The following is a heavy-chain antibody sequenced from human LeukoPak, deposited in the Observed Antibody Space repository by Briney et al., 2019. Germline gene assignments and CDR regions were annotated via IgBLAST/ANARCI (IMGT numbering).Heavy chain of an antibody. CDR3: ATDCSSTSCMRAFDY. Sequence: ASVKVSCKVSGYTLTELSMHWVRQAPGIGLEWMGGFDPEDGETIYAQKFQGRVTMTEDTSTDTAYMELSSLRSEDTAVYYCATDCSSTSCMRAFDYWGQGTLVTVSS. CDR1: GYTLTELS. V-gene: IGHV1-24*01. D-gene: IGHD2-2*01. CDR2: FDPEDGET. J-gene: IGHJ4*02.